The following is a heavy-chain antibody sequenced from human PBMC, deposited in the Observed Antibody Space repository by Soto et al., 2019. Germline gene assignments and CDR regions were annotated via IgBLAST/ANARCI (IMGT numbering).Heavy chain of an antibody. Sequence: GISVKVSCKASGDTFTSYYMHWVRQAPGQGLEWMGIINPSGGSTSYAQKFQGRVTMTRDTSTSTVYMELSSLRSEDTAVYYCARYRKLVDMIAPTYYFDYWGQGTLVTVSS. CDR3: ARYRKLVDMIAPTYYFDY. D-gene: IGHD3-22*01. CDR2: INPSGGST. J-gene: IGHJ4*02. CDR1: GDTFTSYY. V-gene: IGHV1-46*01.